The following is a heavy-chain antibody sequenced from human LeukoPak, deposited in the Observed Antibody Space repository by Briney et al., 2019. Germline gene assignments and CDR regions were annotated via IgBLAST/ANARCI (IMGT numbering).Heavy chain of an antibody. CDR1: GFTFSNYA. CDR2: IKNKIASGTT. Sequence: GGSLRLSCSASGFTFSNYAMHWVRQAPGKGMEWVGRIKNKIASGTTDYAAPVKGRFTISRDDSKNTLFLQMNSLKTEDTAMYYCTTNDAFDIWGQGTMVTVSS. V-gene: IGHV3-15*01. J-gene: IGHJ3*02. CDR3: TTNDAFDI.